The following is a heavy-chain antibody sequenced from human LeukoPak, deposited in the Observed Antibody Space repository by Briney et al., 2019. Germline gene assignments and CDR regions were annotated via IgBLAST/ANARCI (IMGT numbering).Heavy chain of an antibody. CDR2: ISVDSIT. CDR1: GLTFISYA. D-gene: IGHD2/OR15-2a*01. Sequence: PGGSLSLSCAASGLTFISYALSWVRQAPGKGLDWVSSISVDSITYYLDSVKGRFTISRDNSKSTLYLQMHSFRAEDTALYYCAKCNLNNCREGFDIWGQGTMVTVSS. CDR3: AKCNLNNCREGFDI. V-gene: IGHV3-23*01. J-gene: IGHJ3*02.